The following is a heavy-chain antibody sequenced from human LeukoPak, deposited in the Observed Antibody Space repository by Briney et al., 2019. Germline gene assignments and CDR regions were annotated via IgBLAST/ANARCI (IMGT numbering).Heavy chain of an antibody. D-gene: IGHD5-18*01. CDR2: IHISGST. CDR3: ARDGGYSYGYSLDC. Sequence: PSETLSLTCTVSGGSISSYYWRCLRQPAGKGLEWIGRIHISGSTNYNPSLKSRLTMSVDTSKNQFSLKLSSVTAADTAVYYCARDGGYSYGYSLDCWGQGTLDTVSS. V-gene: IGHV4-4*07. J-gene: IGHJ4*02. CDR1: GGSISSYY.